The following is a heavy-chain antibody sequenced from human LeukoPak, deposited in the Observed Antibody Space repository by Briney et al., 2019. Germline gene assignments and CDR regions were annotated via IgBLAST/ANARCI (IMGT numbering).Heavy chain of an antibody. Sequence: GGSLRLSCAASGFTVSSNYMSWVRQAPGKGLEWVSVIYSGGSTYYADSVKGRFTISRDNSKNTLYLQMNSLRAEDTAVYYCAKSGGSGSYEDDWYFDLWGRGTLVTVSS. CDR1: GFTVSSNY. CDR2: IYSGGST. V-gene: IGHV3-53*01. CDR3: AKSGGSGSYEDDWYFDL. D-gene: IGHD3-10*01. J-gene: IGHJ2*01.